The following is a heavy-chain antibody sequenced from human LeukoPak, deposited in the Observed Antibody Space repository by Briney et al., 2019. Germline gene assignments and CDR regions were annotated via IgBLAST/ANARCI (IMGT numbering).Heavy chain of an antibody. D-gene: IGHD6-6*01. CDR3: ARDYSSSWLRFFDH. CDR2: MWFDGSNI. J-gene: IGHJ4*02. V-gene: IGHV3-33*01. CDR1: GFTFSSYG. Sequence: GRSLRLSCAASGFTFSSYGMHWVRQAPGKGLEWVAVMWFDGSNIYYADSVKGRFTISRDNSKNTLYLQMNSLRAEDTAVYYCARDYSSSWLRFFDHWGQGTLVTVSS.